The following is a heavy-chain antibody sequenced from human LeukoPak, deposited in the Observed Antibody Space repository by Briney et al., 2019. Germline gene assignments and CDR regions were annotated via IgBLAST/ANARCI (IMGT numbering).Heavy chain of an antibody. CDR1: GGSIASSYW. Sequence: PSETLSLTCAVSGGSIASSYWWTWVRQPPGKGLEWIGEIYHSGSTNYNPSLKSRVTISVDTSKNQFSLKLSSVTAADTAVYYCARRPYYYDSSGYTNWFDPWGQGTLVTVSS. CDR3: ARRPYYYDSSGYTNWFDP. J-gene: IGHJ5*02. CDR2: IYHSGST. V-gene: IGHV4-4*02. D-gene: IGHD3-22*01.